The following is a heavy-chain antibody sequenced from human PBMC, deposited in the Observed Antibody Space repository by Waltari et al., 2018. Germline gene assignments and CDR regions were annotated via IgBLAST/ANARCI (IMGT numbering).Heavy chain of an antibody. J-gene: IGHJ2*01. CDR1: GFTLSTYG. CDR2: ISRDSVYI. D-gene: IGHD6-19*01. CDR3: ARIPVAGQWYFDL. Sequence: EVQLVESGGGLVTPGGSLSLSWAASGFTLSTYGMTWVRQAPGKGLEWVSSISRDSVYIYYADSLKGRFTISRDNAKNSLYLQMNSLRAEDTAVYHCARIPVAGQWYFDLWGRGALVTVSS. V-gene: IGHV3-21*01.